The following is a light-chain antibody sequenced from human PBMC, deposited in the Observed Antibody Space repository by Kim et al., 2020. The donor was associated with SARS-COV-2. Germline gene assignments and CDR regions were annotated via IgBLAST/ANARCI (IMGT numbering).Light chain of an antibody. V-gene: IGKV1-27*01. CDR1: QGISNY. CDR2: DAS. J-gene: IGKJ4*01. Sequence: SVGDRVTITCRASQGISNYLAWYQHKPGKVPQLLIYDASTLQSGVPSRFSGSGSGTDFTLTISSLQPEDVVTYYCQNHNSAPLLTFGGGTKVDIK. CDR3: QNHNSAPLLT.